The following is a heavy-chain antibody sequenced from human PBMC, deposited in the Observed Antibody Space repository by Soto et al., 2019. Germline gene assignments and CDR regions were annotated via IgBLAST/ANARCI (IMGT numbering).Heavy chain of an antibody. CDR2: ISAYNGNT. J-gene: IGHJ4*02. CDR1: GYTFTSYG. D-gene: IGHD3-22*01. Sequence: ASVKVSCKASGYTFTSYGISWVRQAPGQGLEWMGWISAYNGNTNYAQKLQGRVTMTTDTSTSTAYMELRSLRSDDTAVYYCATSGDSSGYYYVEYWGQGTLVSVSS. CDR3: ATSGDSSGYYYVEY. V-gene: IGHV1-18*01.